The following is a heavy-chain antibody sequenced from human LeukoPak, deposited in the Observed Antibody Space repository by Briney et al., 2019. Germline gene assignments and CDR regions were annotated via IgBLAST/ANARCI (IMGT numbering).Heavy chain of an antibody. CDR3: AKAPTYYYDSSGYCFDY. D-gene: IGHD3-22*01. V-gene: IGHV3-23*01. CDR1: GFTFSSYA. CDR2: ISGSGGST. J-gene: IGHJ4*02. Sequence: GGSLRLSCAASGFTFSSYAMSWVRQAPGKGLEWVSAISGSGGSTYYADSVKGRFTISRDNSKNTLYLQMNSLRAEDTAVYYCAKAPTYYYDSSGYCFDYWGQGTLVTVSS.